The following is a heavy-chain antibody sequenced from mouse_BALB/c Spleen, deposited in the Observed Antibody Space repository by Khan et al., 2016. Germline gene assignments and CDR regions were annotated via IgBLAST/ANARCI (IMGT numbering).Heavy chain of an antibody. CDR1: EFTFSNYG. J-gene: IGHJ3*01. Sequence: EVELVESGGDLVKPGGSLKLSCAASEFTFSNYGMSWVRQTPDKRLEWVATISSGGSYTYYPDSVKGRFTISRDNAKKTLYLQMSSLKSDDTAMYYCARTRLSGYGSTYGFAYWGQGTLVTVAA. D-gene: IGHD1-1*01. CDR2: ISSGGSYT. CDR3: ARTRLSGYGSTYGFAY. V-gene: IGHV5-6*01.